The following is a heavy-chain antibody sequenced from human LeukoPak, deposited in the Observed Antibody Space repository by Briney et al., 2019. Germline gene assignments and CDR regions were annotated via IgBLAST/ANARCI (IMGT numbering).Heavy chain of an antibody. CDR3: AKELRYFDWLAPLDY. CDR1: GFTFSSYG. Sequence: GGSLRLSCAASGFTFSSYGMHWVRQAPGKGLEWVAVISYEGSNKYYADSVKGRFTISRDNSKNTLYLQMNSLRAEDTAVYYCAKELRYFDWLAPLDYWGQGTLVTVSS. V-gene: IGHV3-30*18. D-gene: IGHD3-9*01. CDR2: ISYEGSNK. J-gene: IGHJ4*02.